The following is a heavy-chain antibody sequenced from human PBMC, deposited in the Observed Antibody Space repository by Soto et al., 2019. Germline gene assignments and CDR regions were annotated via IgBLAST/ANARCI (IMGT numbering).Heavy chain of an antibody. CDR3: AKGSGQFGLGTFYQPFDY. Sequence: PGGSLRLSCAAAGFTFADYAMHWVRQAPGKGLEWVSGISWDTGSKGYADSVKGRFTISRDNTKNSLYLQMNSLRREDTALYYCAKGSGQFGLGTFYQPFDYWGQGTLVSVSS. CDR2: ISWDTGSK. J-gene: IGHJ4*02. D-gene: IGHD3-10*01. V-gene: IGHV3-9*01. CDR1: GFTFADYA.